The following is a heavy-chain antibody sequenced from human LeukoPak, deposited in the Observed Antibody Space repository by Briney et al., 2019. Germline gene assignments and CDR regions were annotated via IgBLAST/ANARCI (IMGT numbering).Heavy chain of an antibody. CDR1: GFTFSSHS. D-gene: IGHD4-17*01. CDR2: ISSSSTYI. Sequence: PGGSLRLSCAASGFTFSSHSMNWVRQAPGKGLEWVSSISSSSTYIYYADSVKGRFTISRDNAKNSLYLQMNSLRAEDTAVYYCARGHGDYELGDYWGQGTLVTVSS. V-gene: IGHV3-21*01. J-gene: IGHJ4*02. CDR3: ARGHGDYELGDY.